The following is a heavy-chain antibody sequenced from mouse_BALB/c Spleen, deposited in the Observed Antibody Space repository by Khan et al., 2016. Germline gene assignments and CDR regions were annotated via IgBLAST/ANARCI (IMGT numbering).Heavy chain of an antibody. D-gene: IGHD1-1*01. CDR3: ARGRSYFFDF. J-gene: IGHJ2*01. Sequence: EVQLQESGPGLVKPSQSLSLTCTVTGYSITSDYAWNWIRQFPGNKLEWMGYISYSGITSYNPSLKSRISITRDTSKNPFFLQLHSVTTEDTATYNCARGRSYFFDFWGQGTTLTVSS. V-gene: IGHV3-2*02. CDR1: GYSITSDYA. CDR2: ISYSGIT.